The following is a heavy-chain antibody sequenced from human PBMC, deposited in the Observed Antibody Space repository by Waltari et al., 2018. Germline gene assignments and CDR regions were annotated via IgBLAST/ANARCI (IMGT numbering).Heavy chain of an antibody. D-gene: IGHD1-26*01. CDR2: IYYSGST. J-gene: IGHJ3*02. CDR3: ASSRWDKGAFDI. CDR1: GGSISSYY. V-gene: IGHV4-59*01. Sequence: LQESGPGLVKPSETLSLTCTVSGGSISSYYWSWIRQPPGKGLEWIGYIYYSGSTNYNPSLKSRVTISVDTSKNQFSLKLSSVTAADTAVYYCASSRWDKGAFDIWGQGTMVTVSS.